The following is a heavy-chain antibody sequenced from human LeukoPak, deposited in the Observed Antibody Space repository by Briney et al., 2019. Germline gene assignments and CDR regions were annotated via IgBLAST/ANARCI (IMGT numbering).Heavy chain of an antibody. CDR3: ARADYDILTGML. CDR1: GYTFTGYY. CDR2: INPNSGGT. D-gene: IGHD3-9*01. Sequence: ASVKVYCEASGYTFTGYYMHWVRQAPGQGLEWMGWINPNSGGTNYAQKFQGRVTMTRDTSISTAYMELSRLRSDDTAVYYCARADYDILTGMLWGQGTLVTVSS. J-gene: IGHJ4*02. V-gene: IGHV1-2*02.